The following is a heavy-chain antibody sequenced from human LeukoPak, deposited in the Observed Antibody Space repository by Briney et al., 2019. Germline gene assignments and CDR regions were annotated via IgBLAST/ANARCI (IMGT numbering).Heavy chain of an antibody. CDR1: GFTFSSYG. CDR3: AKDRYYYGSGSYYNNNY. V-gene: IGHV3-30*18. D-gene: IGHD3-10*01. J-gene: IGHJ4*02. Sequence: GGSLRLSCAASGFTFSSYGMHWVRQAPGKGLEWVAVISYDGSNKYYADSVKGRFTISRDNSKNTLYLQMNSLRAEDTAVYYCAKDRYYYGSGSYYNNNYWGQGTLVTVSS. CDR2: ISYDGSNK.